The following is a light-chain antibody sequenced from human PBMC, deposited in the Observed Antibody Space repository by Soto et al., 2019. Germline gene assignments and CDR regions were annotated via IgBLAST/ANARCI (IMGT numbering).Light chain of an antibody. J-gene: IGLJ3*02. CDR3: QSYDRSLSGRV. CDR2: GNS. Sequence: QSVLTQPPSVSGAPGQTVTISCTGNSSNIGAPYDVHWYQQVPGTAPKLLIYGNSNRPSGVPDRFSGSKSGTSASLAITGLQADDEADYYCQSYDRSLSGRVFGGGTKVTVL. V-gene: IGLV1-40*01. CDR1: SSNIGAPYD.